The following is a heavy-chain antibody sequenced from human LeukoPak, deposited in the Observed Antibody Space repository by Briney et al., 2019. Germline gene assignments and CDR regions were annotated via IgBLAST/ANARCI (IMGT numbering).Heavy chain of an antibody. D-gene: IGHD3-22*01. CDR1: GFTFSTYS. CDR3: ARDLVNYYDSSGYYPRGDRRYFDL. J-gene: IGHJ2*01. V-gene: IGHV3-48*01. CDR2: ISSSSTT. Sequence: GGSLRLSCAASGFTFSTYSMNWVRQAPGKGLEWVSYISSSSTTYYADSVKGRFTISRDNAKNSLYLQMNSLRVEDTAVYYCARDLVNYYDSSGYYPRGDRRYFDLWGRGTLVTVSS.